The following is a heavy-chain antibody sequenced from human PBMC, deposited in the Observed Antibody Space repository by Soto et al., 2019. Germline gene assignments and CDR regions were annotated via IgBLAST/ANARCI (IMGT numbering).Heavy chain of an antibody. Sequence: QVQLQQWGAGLLKPSETLSLTCAVYGGSFSGYYWSWIRQPPGKGLEWIGEINHSGSTNYNPSLTRRVPISVDTSNNQFSLKLSSVTAADTAVYYCASSSHFWSGSDYGGQGTLVTVSS. J-gene: IGHJ4*02. D-gene: IGHD3-3*01. V-gene: IGHV4-34*01. CDR1: GGSFSGYY. CDR2: INHSGST. CDR3: ASSSHFWSGSDY.